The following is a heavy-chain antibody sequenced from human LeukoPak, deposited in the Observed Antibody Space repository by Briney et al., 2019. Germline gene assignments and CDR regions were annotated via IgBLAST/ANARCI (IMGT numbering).Heavy chain of an antibody. CDR1: GFTFSSYA. CDR3: ASRPYDSSGYWGFDWFDP. D-gene: IGHD3-22*01. CDR2: FSGSGGST. J-gene: IGHJ5*02. Sequence: GGSLRLSCAASGFTFSSYAMSWVRQAPGKGLEWVSAFSGSGGSTYYADSVKGRFTISRDNAKNSLYLQMNSLRAEDTAVYYCASRPYDSSGYWGFDWFDPWGQGTLVTVSS. V-gene: IGHV3-23*01.